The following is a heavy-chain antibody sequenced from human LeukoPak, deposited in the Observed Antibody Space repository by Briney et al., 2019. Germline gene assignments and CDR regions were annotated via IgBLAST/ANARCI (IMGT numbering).Heavy chain of an antibody. Sequence: SVKVSCKASGGTFSSYAISWVRQAPGQGLGWMGGIIPIFGTANYAQKFQGRVTITADESTSTAYMELSSLRSEDTAVYYCARGRGSSRRYYYYGMDVWGQGTTVTVSS. V-gene: IGHV1-69*01. CDR2: IIPIFGTA. CDR3: ARGRGSSRRYYYYGMDV. D-gene: IGHD6-13*01. J-gene: IGHJ6*02. CDR1: GGTFSSYA.